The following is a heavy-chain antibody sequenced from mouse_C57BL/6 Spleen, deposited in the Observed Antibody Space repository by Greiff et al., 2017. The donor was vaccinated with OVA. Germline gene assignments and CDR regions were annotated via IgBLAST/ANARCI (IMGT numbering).Heavy chain of an antibody. CDR3: ARRDDGYYPFAY. Sequence: EVMLVESGGDLVKPGGSLKLSCAASGFTFSSYGMSWVRQTPDKRLEWVATISSGGSYTYYPDSVKGRFTISRDNAKHTLYLQMSSLKSEDTAMYYCARRDDGYYPFAYWGQGTLVTVSA. CDR2: ISSGGSYT. V-gene: IGHV5-6*02. D-gene: IGHD2-3*01. J-gene: IGHJ3*01. CDR1: GFTFSSYG.